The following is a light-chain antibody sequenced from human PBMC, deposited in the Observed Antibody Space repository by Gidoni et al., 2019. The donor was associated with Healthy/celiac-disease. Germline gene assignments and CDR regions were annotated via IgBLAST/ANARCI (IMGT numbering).Light chain of an antibody. Sequence: DIVMTQSPDSLAVSLGERATINCKSSQSVLYSSNNKNYLAWYQQQPGQPPKLLIYWASTRGSGVPDRFSGGGSGTDFTLTISSLQAEDVAVYYCQQYYSTPLYTFGQGTKLEIK. CDR2: WAS. J-gene: IGKJ2*01. CDR1: QSVLYSSNNKNY. CDR3: QQYYSTPLYT. V-gene: IGKV4-1*01.